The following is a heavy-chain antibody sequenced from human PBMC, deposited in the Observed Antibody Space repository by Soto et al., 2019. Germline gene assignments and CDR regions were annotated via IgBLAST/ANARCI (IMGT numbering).Heavy chain of an antibody. CDR3: ARDSDTNREETFDY. D-gene: IGHD1-26*01. V-gene: IGHV1-46*01. Sequence: QVQLVQSGAEVKKPGASVKVSCKASGYFFTTYYMHWVRQAPGQGLEGMGMINPSGGGTSYAQNFQGRVTMTMDTSTSTVYMELSSLRSDDTAVYYCARDSDTNREETFDYWGQGTLVTVSS. CDR2: INPSGGGT. CDR1: GYFFTTYY. J-gene: IGHJ4*02.